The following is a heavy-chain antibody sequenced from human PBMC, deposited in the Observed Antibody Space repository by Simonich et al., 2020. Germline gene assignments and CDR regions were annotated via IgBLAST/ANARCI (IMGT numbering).Heavy chain of an antibody. CDR2: INHSGTN. D-gene: IGHD6-6*01. CDR1: GGSFSGYY. CDR3: ARQIAARRDSEDV. V-gene: IGHV4-34*01. J-gene: IGHJ6*02. Sequence: QVQLQQWDAGLLKPSETLSLTCAVYGGSFSGYYWRWIRQPPGQGLVWIGEINHSGTNNYHPALKSRVTISVDTSKNQFSLKLSSVTAADTAVYYCARQIAARRDSEDVWGQGTTVTVSS.